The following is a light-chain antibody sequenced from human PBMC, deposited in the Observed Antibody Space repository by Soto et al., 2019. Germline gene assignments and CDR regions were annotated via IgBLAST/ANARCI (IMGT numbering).Light chain of an antibody. CDR3: QQSYSTPWT. CDR2: AAS. J-gene: IGKJ1*01. CDR1: QSIRNY. Sequence: DIQMTQSPSSLSASVGDRVTITCRASQSIRNYLNWYQQKPGKAPKLLIYAASILQSVVPSRFRGSGSRTDFTLTISSLQPEDFGTYYCQQSYSTPWTFGQGTKVEIK. V-gene: IGKV1-39*01.